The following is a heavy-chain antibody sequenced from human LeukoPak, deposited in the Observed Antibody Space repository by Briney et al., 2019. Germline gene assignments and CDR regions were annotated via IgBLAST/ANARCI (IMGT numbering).Heavy chain of an antibody. CDR2: IYYSGST. V-gene: IGHV4-59*08. D-gene: IGHD5-12*01. Sequence: PSETLSLTCAVYGGSFSGYYWSWIRQPPGKGLEWIGYIYYSGSTNYNPSLKSRVTISVDTSKNQFSLKLSSVTAADTAVYYCARQYSGYDSGGPYFDYWGQGTLVTVSS. CDR1: GGSFSGYY. J-gene: IGHJ4*02. CDR3: ARQYSGYDSGGPYFDY.